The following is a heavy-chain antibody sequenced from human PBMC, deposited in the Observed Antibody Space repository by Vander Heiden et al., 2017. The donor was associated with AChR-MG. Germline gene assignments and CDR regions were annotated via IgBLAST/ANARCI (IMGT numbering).Heavy chain of an antibody. D-gene: IGHD2-21*02. CDR1: GYTFTGYY. Sequence: QVQLMQSGAEVKKPGASVKVSCKASGYTFTGYYMHWVRQAPGQGLEWMGWINPNSGGTNYAQKFQGRVTMTRDTSISTAYMELSRLRSDDTAVYYCARGRKSCGGDCYYHYWGQGTLVTVSS. J-gene: IGHJ4*02. CDR3: ARGRKSCGGDCYYHY. V-gene: IGHV1-2*02. CDR2: INPNSGGT.